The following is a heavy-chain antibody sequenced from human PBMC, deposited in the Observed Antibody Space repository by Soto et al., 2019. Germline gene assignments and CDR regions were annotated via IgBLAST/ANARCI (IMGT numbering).Heavy chain of an antibody. J-gene: IGHJ4*02. Sequence: GGSLRLSCAASGFIISTRYMSWVRQAPGKGLEWVSIIYNDGSTYYADSVKGRFTISRDDSKNTLYLQILSLRAEDTAVYYCARDSYTRYWGQGTLVTVSS. CDR3: ARDSYTRY. CDR2: IYNDGST. V-gene: IGHV3-66*01. CDR1: GFIISTRY. D-gene: IGHD4-4*01.